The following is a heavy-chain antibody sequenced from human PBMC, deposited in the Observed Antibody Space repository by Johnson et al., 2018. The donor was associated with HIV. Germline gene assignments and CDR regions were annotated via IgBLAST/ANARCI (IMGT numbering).Heavy chain of an antibody. Sequence: VQLVESGGGLVKPGGSLRLSCAASGFTFSSYGVHWVRQAPGKGLEYVSAISSNGGSTYYAKSVKGRFTISRDNSKNTLYLQMGSLRAEDMAVYYCARGSLYYYDSSGWGAFDIWGQGTMVTVSS. D-gene: IGHD3-22*01. CDR1: GFTFSSYG. CDR2: ISSNGGST. CDR3: ARGSLYYYDSSGWGAFDI. V-gene: IGHV3-64*01. J-gene: IGHJ3*02.